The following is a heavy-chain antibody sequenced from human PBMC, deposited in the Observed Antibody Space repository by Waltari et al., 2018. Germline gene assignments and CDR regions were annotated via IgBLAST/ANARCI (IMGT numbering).Heavy chain of an antibody. CDR1: GFTFRGYW. CDR3: ARGSAYYVRVWDY. D-gene: IGHD3-16*01. Sequence: EVQLVESGGGLVQPGGSLRIYCAASGFTFRGYWMTWVRQAPGKGREWVANRKAGGSEQYYVDSVKGRFTISRDNARNSLYLQMNSLIADDTGVYYCARGSAYYVRVWDYWGQGTLVTVSS. V-gene: IGHV3-7*03. J-gene: IGHJ4*02. CDR2: RKAGGSEQ.